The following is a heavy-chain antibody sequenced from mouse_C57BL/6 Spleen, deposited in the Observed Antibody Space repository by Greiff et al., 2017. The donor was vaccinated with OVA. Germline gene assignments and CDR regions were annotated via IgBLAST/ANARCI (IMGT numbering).Heavy chain of an antibody. V-gene: IGHV6-3*01. J-gene: IGHJ3*01. CDR3: TGDGYYVAY. CDR2: IRLKSDNYAT. Sequence: EVKVVESGGGLVQPGGSMKLSCVASGFTFSNYWMNWVRQSPEKGLEWVAQIRLKSDNYATHYAESVKGRFTISRDDSKSSVYLQMNNLRAEDTGIYYCTGDGYYVAYWGQGTLVTVSA. CDR1: GFTFSNYW. D-gene: IGHD2-3*01.